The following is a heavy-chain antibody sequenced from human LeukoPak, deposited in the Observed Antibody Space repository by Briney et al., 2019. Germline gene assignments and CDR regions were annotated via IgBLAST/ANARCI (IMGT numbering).Heavy chain of an antibody. CDR2: IYHSGTT. CDR3: ARQLSSWSVGGAFDI. J-gene: IGHJ3*02. CDR1: GGSITSSSY. Sequence: SETLSLTCDVSGGSITSSSYWCGGRQSPGKGLEWIWKIYHSGTTNYNPSLKSRATISVDKSKNQLSVKLNSVTAADTAVYYFARQLSSWSVGGAFDIWGQGTMVTVSS. V-gene: IGHV4/OR15-8*01. D-gene: IGHD1-26*01.